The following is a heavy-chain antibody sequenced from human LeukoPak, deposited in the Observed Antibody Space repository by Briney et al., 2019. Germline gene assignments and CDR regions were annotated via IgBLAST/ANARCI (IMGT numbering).Heavy chain of an antibody. D-gene: IGHD5-12*01. CDR1: GYTFTSYD. Sequence: ASVKVSCRASGYTFTSYDINWVRQATGQGLEWMGWINLNSGHTGFAQKFQGRVTLTWDTSISTAYMELSSLTSEDTAVYYCARNIVATTNYDSWGQGTLVTVSS. J-gene: IGHJ4*02. CDR2: INLNSGHT. V-gene: IGHV1-8*02. CDR3: ARNIVATTNYDS.